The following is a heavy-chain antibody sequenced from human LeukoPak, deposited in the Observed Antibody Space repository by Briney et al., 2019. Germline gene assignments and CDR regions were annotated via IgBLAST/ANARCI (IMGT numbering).Heavy chain of an antibody. J-gene: IGHJ4*02. CDR2: ISGSGGST. CDR1: GFTFSSYG. V-gene: IGHV3-23*01. D-gene: IGHD3-10*01. CDR3: AKDFWFGELLSPPDY. Sequence: RPGESLRLSCAASGFTFSSYGMSWVRQAPGKGLEWVSAISGSGGSTYYADSVKGRFTISRDNSKNTLYLQMNSLRAEDTAVYYCAKDFWFGELLSPPDYWGQGTLVTVSS.